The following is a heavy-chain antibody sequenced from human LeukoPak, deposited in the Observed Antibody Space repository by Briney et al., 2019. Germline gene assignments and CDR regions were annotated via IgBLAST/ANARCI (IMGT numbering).Heavy chain of an antibody. J-gene: IGHJ4*02. CDR1: GGSISSSSYY. CDR2: IYYSGST. V-gene: IGHV4-39*01. CDR3: ARGPYYYGSGSLKEGPTTR. Sequence: KPSETLSLTCTVSGGSISSSSYYWGWIRQPPGKGLEWIGSIYYSGSTYYNPSLKSRVTISVDTSKNQFSLKLSSVTAADTAVYYCARGPYYYGSGSLKEGPTTRWGQGTLVTVSS. D-gene: IGHD3-10*01.